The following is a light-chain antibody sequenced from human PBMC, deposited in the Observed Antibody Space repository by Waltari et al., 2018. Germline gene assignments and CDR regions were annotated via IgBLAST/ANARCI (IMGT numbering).Light chain of an antibody. J-gene: IGLJ1*01. CDR2: EVS. CDR1: RSDIGSYSR. Sequence: QAALTQSPSVSGSPGQSVTISCTGTRSDIGSYSRVTWYQQHPGKAPKLMIYEVSKRPSGVSDRFSGSKSGNTASLTISGLQTEDEADYYCSSYASSSPFYIFGAGTRLTVL. CDR3: SSYASSSPFYI. V-gene: IGLV2-18*02.